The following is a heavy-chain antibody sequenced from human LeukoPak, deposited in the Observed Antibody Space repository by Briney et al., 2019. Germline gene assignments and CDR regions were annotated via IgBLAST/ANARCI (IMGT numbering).Heavy chain of an antibody. CDR1: GGSISSYY. D-gene: IGHD6-19*01. CDR2: IYYSGST. CDR3: ARDGGSGGPRPFDY. V-gene: IGHV4-59*12. Sequence: KSSETLSLTCTVSGGSISSYYWSWIRQPPGKGLEWIGYIYYSGSTNYNPSLKSRVTISVDTSKSQFSLKLSSVTAADTAVYYCARDGGSGGPRPFDYWGQGTLVTVSS. J-gene: IGHJ4*02.